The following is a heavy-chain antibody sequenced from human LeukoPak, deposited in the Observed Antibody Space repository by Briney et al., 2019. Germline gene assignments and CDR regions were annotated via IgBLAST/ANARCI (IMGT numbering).Heavy chain of an antibody. D-gene: IGHD1-26*01. CDR1: GFTFSSYS. Sequence: GGSLRLSCAASGFTFSSYSMNWVRQAPGKGLEWVSSISSSSSYIYYADSVKGRFTISRDNAKNSLYLQMNSLRAEDTAVYYCAKDAPYSGSHMDVWGKGTTVTISS. J-gene: IGHJ6*03. V-gene: IGHV3-21*01. CDR2: ISSSSSYI. CDR3: AKDAPYSGSHMDV.